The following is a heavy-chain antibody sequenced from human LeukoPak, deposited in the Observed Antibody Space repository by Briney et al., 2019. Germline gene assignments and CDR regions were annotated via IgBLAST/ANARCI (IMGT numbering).Heavy chain of an antibody. D-gene: IGHD3-9*01. V-gene: IGHV4-34*01. CDR2: TNHSGST. J-gene: IGHJ4*02. CDR1: GGSFSGYY. CDR3: ARGGLRYFDWFDY. Sequence: PSETLSLTRAGYGGSFSGYYWSWIRQPPGKGLEWIGETNHSGSTNYNPSLKSRVTISVDTSKNQFSLKLSSVTAADTAVYFCARGGLRYFDWFDYWGQGTLVTVSS.